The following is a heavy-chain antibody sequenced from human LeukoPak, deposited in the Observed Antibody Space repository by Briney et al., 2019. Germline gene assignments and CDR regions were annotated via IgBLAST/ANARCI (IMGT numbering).Heavy chain of an antibody. D-gene: IGHD4-11*01. CDR2: MNPNRGNT. J-gene: IGHJ1*01. Sequence: ASVKLFCKASVYTFTSYDINWVRQDTGQGLEWMGWMNPNRGNTGYAQKFQGRVTMIRNTSISTAYMELSSLRSEDTAVYYCARATTASDVQHWGQGTLVTVSS. CDR1: VYTFTSYD. V-gene: IGHV1-8*01. CDR3: ARATTASDVQH.